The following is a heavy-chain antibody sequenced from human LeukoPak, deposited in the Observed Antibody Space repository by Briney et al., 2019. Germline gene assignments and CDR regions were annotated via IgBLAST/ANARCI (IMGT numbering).Heavy chain of an antibody. J-gene: IGHJ3*02. V-gene: IGHV4-38-2*02. CDR3: XRVPQYSGSYXXAXDI. CDR1: GYSISSGYY. CDR2: IYHSGST. D-gene: IGHD1-26*01. Sequence: SETLSLTCTVSGYSISSGYYWGWIRQPPGKGLEWIGSIYHSGSTYYNPSLKSRVTISVDTSKNQFSLKLSSVTAADTAVYSCXRVPQYSGSYXXAXDIWGQXXXVXXSS.